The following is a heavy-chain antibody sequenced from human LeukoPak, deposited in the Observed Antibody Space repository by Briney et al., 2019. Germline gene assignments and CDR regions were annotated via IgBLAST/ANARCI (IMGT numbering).Heavy chain of an antibody. V-gene: IGHV3-7*01. CDR2: IKQDGSEK. CDR1: GFTFSSYW. D-gene: IGHD6-13*01. J-gene: IGHJ4*02. Sequence: GGSLRLSCAASGFTFSSYWMSWVRQAPGKGLEWVANIKQDGSEKYYVDSVKGRFTISRDNAKNSLYLQMNSLRAEDTAVYYCTISSSRNHFDYWGQGILVTVSS. CDR3: TISSSRNHFDY.